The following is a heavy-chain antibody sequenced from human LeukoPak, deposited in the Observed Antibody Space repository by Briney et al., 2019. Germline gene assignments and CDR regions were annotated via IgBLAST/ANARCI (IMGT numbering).Heavy chain of an antibody. CDR1: GYTFTNYG. Sequence: GASVKVSCKASGYTFTNYGISWVRQAPGQGLEWMGWISAYNGNTNYAQNLQDRVTVTTDTSTSTAYMELRSLRSDDTAVYYCARSKGGGYGDHYLSPNWGQGTLVTVSS. V-gene: IGHV1-18*01. CDR2: ISAYNGNT. CDR3: ARSKGGGYGDHYLSPN. D-gene: IGHD4-17*01. J-gene: IGHJ4*02.